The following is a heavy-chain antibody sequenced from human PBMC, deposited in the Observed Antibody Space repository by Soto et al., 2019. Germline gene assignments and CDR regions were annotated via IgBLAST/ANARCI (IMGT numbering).Heavy chain of an antibody. CDR3: ARDGGFGELKY. Sequence: QVQLVQSGAELKKPGSSVKVSCKASGDTFSGYPINWVRQAPGEGPEWMGRIIPVFGTTNDAQRFEGRVTFTADESTNTAYMELRGLLSEDTAVYYCARDGGFGELKYWGPGTLVTVSS. D-gene: IGHD3-10*01. V-gene: IGHV1-69*18. J-gene: IGHJ4*02. CDR2: IIPVFGTT. CDR1: GDTFSGYP.